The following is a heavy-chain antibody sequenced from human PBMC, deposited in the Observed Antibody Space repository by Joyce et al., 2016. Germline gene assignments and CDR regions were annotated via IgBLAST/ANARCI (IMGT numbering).Heavy chain of an antibody. Sequence: QVQLLQSGAEVKKPGSSVRVSCKTSGDTFNSFTIHWVRQAPGQGFEWIGRMKVSSIVNYSQKFQDRISITADRSTNTVFMELSSLKSEDTAIYYCARDYASGWYYFDHWGQGSLVTVSA. CDR1: GDTFNSFT. V-gene: IGHV1-69*04. D-gene: IGHD6-19*01. J-gene: IGHJ4*01. CDR3: ARDYASGWYYFDH. CDR2: MKVSSIV.